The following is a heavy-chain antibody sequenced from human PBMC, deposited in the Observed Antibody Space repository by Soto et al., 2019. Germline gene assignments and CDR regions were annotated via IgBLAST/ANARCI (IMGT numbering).Heavy chain of an antibody. CDR1: GYTFTNNV. J-gene: IGHJ4*02. Sequence: QVHLVQSGAEVKKPGASVKVSCKTSGYTFTNNVIHWVRQAPGQRLEWMGWVNAGNDNTKWSREFQGRLTLTKDTSATTAYMELGSLTSEDTAIYFCGREVPYGYSRFDYWGQGTLVTVSS. CDR3: GREVPYGYSRFDY. CDR2: VNAGNDNT. V-gene: IGHV1-3*01. D-gene: IGHD5-18*01.